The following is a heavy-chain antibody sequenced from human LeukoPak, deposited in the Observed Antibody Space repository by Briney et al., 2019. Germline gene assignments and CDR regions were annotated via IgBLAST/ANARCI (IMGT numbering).Heavy chain of an antibody. CDR2: IFYGGTT. Sequence: SETLSLTCTVSGASISSGGHYWSWVRQPPGRGLEWIGHIFYGGTTLYNPSLKTRVTISEDTSNNQYSLRLTSLTAADTAVYYCARGRGYGYGIDCWGQGTLVSVSS. J-gene: IGHJ4*02. CDR1: GASISSGGHY. D-gene: IGHD5-18*01. CDR3: ARGRGYGYGIDC. V-gene: IGHV4-30-4*01.